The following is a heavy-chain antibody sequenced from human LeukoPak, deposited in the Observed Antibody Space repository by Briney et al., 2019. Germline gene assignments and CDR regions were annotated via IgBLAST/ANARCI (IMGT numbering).Heavy chain of an antibody. V-gene: IGHV4-4*02. CDR3: ARDLSITMVRGVHSRIHWFDP. CDR1: CGSISSSIW. CDR2: IYDSGST. D-gene: IGHD3-10*01. J-gene: IGHJ5*02. Sequence: SGPLSLTYGVACGSISSSIWWGRVRPPPGKGREGIGEIYDSGSTYYKPSLKSRVTISVDKSTNQSSLKLSSVTAADTAVYYCARDLSITMVRGVHSRIHWFDPWGQGTLVTVSS.